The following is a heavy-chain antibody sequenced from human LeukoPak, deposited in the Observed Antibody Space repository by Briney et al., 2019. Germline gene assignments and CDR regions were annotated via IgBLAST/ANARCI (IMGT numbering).Heavy chain of an antibody. J-gene: IGHJ1*01. D-gene: IGHD6-13*01. V-gene: IGHV4-59*01. CDR1: GGSISSYY. CDR3: ARTYSSRREAEYFQH. CDR2: IYYSGST. Sequence: SETLSLTCTVSGGSISSYYWSWVRQPPGKGLEWIGYIYYSGSTNYNPSLTSRVTISVDTSKNQFSLTLSSVTAADTAVYYCARTYSSRREAEYFQHWGQGTLVTVSS.